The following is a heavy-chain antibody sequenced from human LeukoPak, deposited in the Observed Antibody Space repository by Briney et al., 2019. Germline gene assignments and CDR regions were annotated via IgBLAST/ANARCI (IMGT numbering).Heavy chain of an antibody. J-gene: IGHJ5*02. V-gene: IGHV4-61*08. CDR2: IYYSGST. Sequence: SQTRSLTCTVSGGSISSGDYYGSWIRQPPGKGLEWVGYIYYSGSTNYNPSLKSRVIISVDTSKNQFSLKLSSVTAADTAVYYCARDESRGWRQGWFDPWGQGTLVTVSS. CDR3: ARDESRGWRQGWFDP. CDR1: GGSISSGDYY. D-gene: IGHD6-19*01.